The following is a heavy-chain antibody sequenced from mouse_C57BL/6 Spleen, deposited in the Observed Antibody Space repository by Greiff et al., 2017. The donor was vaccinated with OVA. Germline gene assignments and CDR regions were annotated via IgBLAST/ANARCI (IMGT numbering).Heavy chain of an antibody. V-gene: IGHV1-7*01. CDR2: INPSSGYT. Sequence: QVQLQQSGAELAKPGASVKLSCKASGYTFTSYWMHWVKQRPGQGLEWIGYINPSSGYTKYNQKFKDKATLTADKSSSTAYMQLSSLTYEDSAVYYCARSIDSSGYGFDYWGQGTTLTVSS. CDR3: ARSIDSSGYGFDY. J-gene: IGHJ2*01. D-gene: IGHD3-2*02. CDR1: GYTFTSYW.